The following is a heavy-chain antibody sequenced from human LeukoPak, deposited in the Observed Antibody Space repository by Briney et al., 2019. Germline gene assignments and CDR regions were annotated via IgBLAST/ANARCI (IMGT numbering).Heavy chain of an antibody. D-gene: IGHD6-13*01. J-gene: IGHJ4*02. CDR3: ARVPIAAAGMQS. Sequence: PSETLSLTCTVSGDSISSYYRSWIRQPPGKGLEWIGYIYYSGSTNSNPSLKSRVTISVDTSKNQFSLKLSSVTAADTAVYYCARVPIAAAGMQSWGQGTLVTVSS. CDR2: IYYSGST. V-gene: IGHV4-59*08. CDR1: GDSISSYY.